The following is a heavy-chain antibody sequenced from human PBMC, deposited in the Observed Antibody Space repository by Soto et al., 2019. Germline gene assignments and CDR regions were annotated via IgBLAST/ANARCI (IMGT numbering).Heavy chain of an antibody. J-gene: IGHJ4*02. D-gene: IGHD3-22*01. Sequence: PSETLSLTCAVFGGSFSDYYWTWIRQPPGKGLEWIGEINHSGTTSYNPSLKSRLTISVDTSNNQFSLKLSSVTAADTAVYYCARGYYDSSGYPLFDYWGQGTLVTVSS. CDR1: GGSFSDYY. CDR3: ARGYYDSSGYPLFDY. V-gene: IGHV4-34*01. CDR2: INHSGTT.